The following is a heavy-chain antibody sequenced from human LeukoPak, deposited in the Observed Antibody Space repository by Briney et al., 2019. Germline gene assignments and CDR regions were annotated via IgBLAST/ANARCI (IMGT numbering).Heavy chain of an antibody. D-gene: IGHD5-24*01. CDR3: ARAGSRWLQFSVDY. CDR2: FIPIFGTA. J-gene: IGHJ4*02. Sequence: SVKVSCKASGGTFSSYAISWMRQAPGQGLEWMGGFIPIFGTANYAQKFQGRVTITADESTSTAYMELSSLRSEDTAVYYCARAGSRWLQFSVDYWGQGTLVTVSS. V-gene: IGHV1-69*13. CDR1: GGTFSSYA.